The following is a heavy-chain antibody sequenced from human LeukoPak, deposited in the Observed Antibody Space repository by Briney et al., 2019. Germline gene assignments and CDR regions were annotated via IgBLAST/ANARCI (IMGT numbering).Heavy chain of an antibody. D-gene: IGHD3-9*01. CDR1: GDSVSSNSAA. V-gene: IGHV6-1*01. J-gene: IGHJ4*02. CDR2: TYYRSKWYN. CDR3: ARATFDWLLPPYYFDY. Sequence: SQTLSLTCAISGDSVSSNSAAWNWIRQSPSRGLEWLGRTYYRSKWYNDYAVSVKSRITINPDASKNQFSLQLNSVTPEDTAVYYCARATFDWLLPPYYFDYWGQGTLVTVSP.